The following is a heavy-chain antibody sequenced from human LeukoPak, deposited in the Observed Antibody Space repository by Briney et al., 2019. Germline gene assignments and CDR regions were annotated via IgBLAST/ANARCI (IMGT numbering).Heavy chain of an antibody. Sequence: PGGSLRLSCAAFGLTFSSYAMGCVRQAPGKGLEWVSAISGSGGSTYYAESVKGRFTISSHNSKNTLYLQMNSLRDEDTVVYYCAKGRITMVRGVILTPPPDDYWGQGTLVTVSS. D-gene: IGHD3-10*01. CDR2: ISGSGGST. CDR3: AKGRITMVRGVILTPPPDDY. V-gene: IGHV3-23*01. J-gene: IGHJ4*02. CDR1: GLTFSSYA.